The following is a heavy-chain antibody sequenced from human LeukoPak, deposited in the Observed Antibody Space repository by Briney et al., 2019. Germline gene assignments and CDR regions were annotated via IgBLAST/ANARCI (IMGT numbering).Heavy chain of an antibody. J-gene: IGHJ6*04. V-gene: IGHV1-69*01. CDR3: ARYGSRDGDYYYYSMDV. Sequence: ASVKVSCKASGGTFSSYAISWVRQAPGQGLEWMGGIIPIFGTANYAQKFQGRVTITADESTSTAYMELSSLRSEDTAVYYCARYGSRDGDYYYYSMDVWGKGTTVTVSS. D-gene: IGHD5-24*01. CDR2: IIPIFGTA. CDR1: GGTFSSYA.